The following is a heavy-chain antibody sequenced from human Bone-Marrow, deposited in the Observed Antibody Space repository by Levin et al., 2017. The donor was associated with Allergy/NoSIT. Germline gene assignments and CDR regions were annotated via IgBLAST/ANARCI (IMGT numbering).Heavy chain of an antibody. CDR1: GGSISSGNYY. J-gene: IGHJ4*02. Sequence: PSETLSLTCSVSGGSISSGNYYWNWIRQHPGKGLEWIGYIQYSGSTYYNPSLKSRVTMSLDTSKNHFSLKLSSVTAADMAVYYCAKGSGGSLGGFDYWGQGTLVTVSS. D-gene: IGHD2-15*01. CDR2: IQYSGST. CDR3: AKGSGGSLGGFDY. V-gene: IGHV4-31*03.